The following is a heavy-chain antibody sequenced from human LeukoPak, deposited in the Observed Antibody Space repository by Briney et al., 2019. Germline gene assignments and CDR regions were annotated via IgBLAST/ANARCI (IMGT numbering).Heavy chain of an antibody. CDR2: ISASGGNT. CDR1: GFTFSSYA. V-gene: IGHV3-23*01. D-gene: IGHD6-19*01. Sequence: GGSLRLSCAASGFTFSSYAMSWVRQAPGKGLEWVSVISASGGNTYYADSVKGRFTISRDNSKNILYLQMNSLRAEDTAVYYCAKDAGSGWNRVFDYWGQGTLVTVSS. J-gene: IGHJ4*02. CDR3: AKDAGSGWNRVFDY.